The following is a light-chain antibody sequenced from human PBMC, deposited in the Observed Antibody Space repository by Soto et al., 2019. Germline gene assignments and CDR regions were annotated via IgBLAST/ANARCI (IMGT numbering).Light chain of an antibody. CDR3: QQYGSSPFT. CDR1: QSVSSSY. Sequence: EIVLTQSPATLSLSPGERATLSCRASQSVSSSYLAWYHQKPGQAPRLLIYGASSSATGIPDRFSGSGSGTDFTLTISSLETEDFAVYYCQQYGSSPFTFGTGTKVDIK. J-gene: IGKJ3*01. V-gene: IGKV3-20*01. CDR2: GAS.